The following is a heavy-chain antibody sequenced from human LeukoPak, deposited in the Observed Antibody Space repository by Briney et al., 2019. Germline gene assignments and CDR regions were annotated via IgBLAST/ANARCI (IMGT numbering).Heavy chain of an antibody. J-gene: IGHJ6*03. CDR3: ARTTEGGYRYGYFYYYYMDV. CDR1: GGSISSYY. Sequence: EASETLSLACTVSGGSISSYYWSWIRQPPGKGLEWIGYIYYSGSTNYKSSLKSRVTISVDTSKNQFSLKLSSVTAADTAVYYCARTTEGGYRYGYFYYYYMDVWGKGTTVTISS. V-gene: IGHV4-59*01. CDR2: IYYSGST. D-gene: IGHD5-18*01.